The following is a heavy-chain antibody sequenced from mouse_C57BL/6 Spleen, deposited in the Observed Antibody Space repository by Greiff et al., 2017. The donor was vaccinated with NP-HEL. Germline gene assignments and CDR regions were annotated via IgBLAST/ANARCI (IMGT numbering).Heavy chain of an antibody. Sequence: VQLQQSGPELVKPGASVKISCKASGYAFSSSWMNWVKQRPGKGLEWIGRIYPGDGDTNYNGKFKGKATLTADKSSSTAYMQLSSLTSEDSAVYFCARGDPDAMDYWGQRTSVTVSS. CDR2: IYPGDGDT. CDR1: GYAFSSSW. D-gene: IGHD3-3*01. V-gene: IGHV1-82*01. CDR3: ARGDPDAMDY. J-gene: IGHJ4*01.